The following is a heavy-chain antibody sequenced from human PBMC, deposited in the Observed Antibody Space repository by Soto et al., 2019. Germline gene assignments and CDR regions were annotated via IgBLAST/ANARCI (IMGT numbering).Heavy chain of an antibody. Sequence: GESLKISCKGSGYSFTVHWIAWVRQMPGKGLEWMGIIYPGDSETRYSPSFQGQVTITVDKSISTAYLQWSSLKASDTAIYFCARGLSSGYYNWFDPWGQGTQVNVSS. CDR2: IYPGDSET. CDR1: GYSFTVHW. D-gene: IGHD3-22*01. CDR3: ARGLSSGYYNWFDP. V-gene: IGHV5-51*01. J-gene: IGHJ5*02.